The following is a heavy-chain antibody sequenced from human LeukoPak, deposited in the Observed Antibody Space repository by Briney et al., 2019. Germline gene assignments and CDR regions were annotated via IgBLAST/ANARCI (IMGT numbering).Heavy chain of an antibody. CDR2: ISGSGGST. CDR1: GFTFSSYA. CDR3: ARVLTDGSNWHDAFDV. J-gene: IGHJ3*01. V-gene: IGHV3-23*01. D-gene: IGHD6-13*01. Sequence: PGGSLRLSCAASGFTFSSYAMSWVRQAPGKGLEWVSAISGSGGSTYYADSVKGRFTISRDNSKNTLYLQMNSLRAEDTAVYYCARVLTDGSNWHDAFDVWGQGTMVTVSS.